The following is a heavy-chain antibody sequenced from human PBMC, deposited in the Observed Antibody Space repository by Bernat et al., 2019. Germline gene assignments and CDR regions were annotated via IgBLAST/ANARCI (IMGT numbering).Heavy chain of an antibody. CDR1: GFTFSSWS. Sequence: EVQLVESGGGLVQPGGSLRLYCAASGFTFSSWSMNWVRQAPGKGLEWVSYISSSSSTIYHAGSVKPPFPISRGNAKNSRYLPMDRLRGVDTALYYCARGRYGSGSYSIYDYCMDVWGQGTTVTVSS. D-gene: IGHD3-10*01. J-gene: IGHJ6*02. CDR2: ISSSSSTI. V-gene: IGHV3-48*01. CDR3: ARGRYGSGSYSIYDYCMDV.